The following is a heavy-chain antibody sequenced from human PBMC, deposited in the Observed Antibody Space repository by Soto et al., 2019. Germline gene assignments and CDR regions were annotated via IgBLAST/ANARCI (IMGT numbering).Heavy chain of an antibody. CDR3: ARQGGYYYYGRDV. D-gene: IGHD2-15*01. CDR2: IDPGDSNT. V-gene: IGHV5-10-1*01. CDR1: GYSFNTFW. J-gene: IGHJ6*04. Sequence: GESLKISCKTSGYSFNTFWISWVRQVPGKGLEWMGRIDPGDSNTNYSPSLQGHVTLSVDKSIGTAYLQWSSLKASDTGIYYCARQGGYYYYGRDVWGEGTAVTVSS.